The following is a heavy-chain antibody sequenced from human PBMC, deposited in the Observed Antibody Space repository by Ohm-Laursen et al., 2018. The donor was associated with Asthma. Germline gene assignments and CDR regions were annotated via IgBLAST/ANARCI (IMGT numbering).Heavy chain of an antibody. Sequence: SLRLSCSASGFTFRSYAMHWVRQAPGKGLEWVAVIWYDGSNKYYADSVKGRFTISRDNSKNTLYLQMNSLRAEDTAVYYCARDRSSGYDYRTFDYWGQGTLVTVSS. CDR2: IWYDGSNK. J-gene: IGHJ4*02. CDR1: GFTFRSYA. CDR3: ARDRSSGYDYRTFDY. D-gene: IGHD5-12*01. V-gene: IGHV3-33*08.